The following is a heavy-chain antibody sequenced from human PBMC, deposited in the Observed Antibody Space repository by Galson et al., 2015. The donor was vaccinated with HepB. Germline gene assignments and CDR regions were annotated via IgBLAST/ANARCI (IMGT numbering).Heavy chain of an antibody. CDR1: GYSFTSYW. V-gene: IGHV5-10-1*01. CDR2: IDPSDSYT. D-gene: IGHD5-18*01. CDR3: ARLDTIQLWYAFDI. Sequence: QSGAEVKKPGESLRISCKGSGYSFTSYWISWARQMPGKGLEWMGRIDPSDSYTNYSPSLQGHVTISADKSSSRAYLQWSSLKASDTAMYYCARLDTIQLWYAFDIWGQGTMVTVSS. J-gene: IGHJ3*02.